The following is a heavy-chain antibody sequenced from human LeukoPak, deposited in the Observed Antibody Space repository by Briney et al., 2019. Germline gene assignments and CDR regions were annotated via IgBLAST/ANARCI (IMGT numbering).Heavy chain of an antibody. CDR3: AKDPFDY. V-gene: IGHV3-30*18. J-gene: IGHJ4*02. Sequence: PGGSLRLSCAASGFTFSSYGIHWVRQAPGKGLEWVAVISYDGSYKFYADSVKDRFTISRDSSKNTLYLQMNSLRAEDTAVYYCAKDPFDYWGQGTLLTVSS. CDR1: GFTFSSYG. CDR2: ISYDGSYK.